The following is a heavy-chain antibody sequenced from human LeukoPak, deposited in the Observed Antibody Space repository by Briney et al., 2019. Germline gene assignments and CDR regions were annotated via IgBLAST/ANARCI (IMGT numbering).Heavy chain of an antibody. J-gene: IGHJ6*02. CDR1: GFSISTSGMC. CDR2: IDWDDDK. D-gene: IGHD6-19*01. V-gene: IGHV2-70*01. Sequence: SGPTLVNPTQTLTLTCTFSGFSISTSGMCVSWIRQPPGKALEWLALIDWDDDKYYITSLKTRLTISKDTSKNQVVLTMTNMDPVDTATYYCARILLSYSSGWWENYYGMDVWGQGTTVTVSS. CDR3: ARILLSYSSGWWENYYGMDV.